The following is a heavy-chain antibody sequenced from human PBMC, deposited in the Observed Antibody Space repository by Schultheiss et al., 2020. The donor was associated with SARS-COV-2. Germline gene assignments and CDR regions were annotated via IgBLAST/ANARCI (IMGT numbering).Heavy chain of an antibody. CDR3: ATNVVVTAQNYYYYYMDV. V-gene: IGHV3-21*01. D-gene: IGHD2-21*02. CDR2: ISSSSSYI. J-gene: IGHJ6*03. Sequence: GESLKISCAASGFNFSSYSMNWVRQAPGKGLEWVSSISSSSSYIYYADSVKGRFTISRDNAKNSLYLQMNSLRAEDTAVYYCATNVVVTAQNYYYYYMDVWGKGTTVTVSS. CDR1: GFNFSSYS.